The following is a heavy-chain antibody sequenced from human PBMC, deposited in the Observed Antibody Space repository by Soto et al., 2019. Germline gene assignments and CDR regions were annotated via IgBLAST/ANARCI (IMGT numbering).Heavy chain of an antibody. CDR2: VSYDGSDI. V-gene: IGHV3-30*18. J-gene: IGHJ4*02. Sequence: QVQLVESGGGVVQPGMSLRLSCAASGFTFNNYGMHWVRQAPGRGLEWVASVSYDGSDIRYGDSVKGRFSISRDNFKNILHLQMKSLRPDDTATEYRAKRKTVFVVPDRASIDYWGQGTLVTVSS. CDR1: GFTFNNYG. CDR3: AKRKTVFVVPDRASIDY. D-gene: IGHD3-3*01.